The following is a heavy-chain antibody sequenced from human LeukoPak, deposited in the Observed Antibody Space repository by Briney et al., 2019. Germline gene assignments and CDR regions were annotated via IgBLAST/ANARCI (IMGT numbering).Heavy chain of an antibody. CDR3: ARDISARRFDV. CDR2: IWYDGSNQ. CDR1: GFTFRNHG. Sequence: GRSLRLSCAASGFTFRNHGMHWVRQAPGKGLEWVAVIWYDGSNQYYADSVKGRYTISRDNSKNTLYLQMNSLRAYDTAVYYCARDISARRFDVWGKGTTVTVSS. V-gene: IGHV3-33*01. D-gene: IGHD3-16*01. J-gene: IGHJ6*04.